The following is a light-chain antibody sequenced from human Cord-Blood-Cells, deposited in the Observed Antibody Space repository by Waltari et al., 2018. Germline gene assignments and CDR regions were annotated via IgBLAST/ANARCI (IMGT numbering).Light chain of an antibody. CDR2: DVR. V-gene: IGLV2-14*01. J-gene: IGLJ2*01. CDR3: SSYTSSSTLV. CDR1: SSNIGSNY. Sequence: QSVLTQPPSASGTPGQRVTISCSGSSSNIGSNYVYWYQQHPGKAPKLMIYDVRKRPSGVSNRFSGSKSGNTASLTISGLQAEDEADYYCSSYTSSSTLVFGGGTKLTVL.